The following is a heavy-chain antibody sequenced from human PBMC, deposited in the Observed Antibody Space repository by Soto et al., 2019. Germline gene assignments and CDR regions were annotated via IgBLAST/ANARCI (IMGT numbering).Heavy chain of an antibody. CDR1: GDSVSSNSAA. D-gene: IGHD6-13*01. Sequence: SQTLSLTCAISGDSVSSNSAAWNWIRQSPSRGLEWLGRTYYRSKWYNDYAVSVKSRITINPDTSKNQFSLQLNSVTPEDTAVYYCVRDWAEGSSWSLNWFDPWGQGTLVTVSS. CDR3: VRDWAEGSSWSLNWFDP. CDR2: TYYRSKWYN. V-gene: IGHV6-1*01. J-gene: IGHJ5*02.